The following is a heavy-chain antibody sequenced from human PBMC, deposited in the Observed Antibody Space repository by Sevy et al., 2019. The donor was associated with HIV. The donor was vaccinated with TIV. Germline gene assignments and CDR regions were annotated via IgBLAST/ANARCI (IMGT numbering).Heavy chain of an antibody. CDR3: ASQAPEWELGGGYFDY. V-gene: IGHV4-39*01. J-gene: IGHJ4*02. Sequence: SETLSLTCTVSGGSISSSSYHWGWIRQPPGKGLEWIGSIYYSGSTHYSPSLESRVTISVDTSKNLFSLKLTSVTAADTAVYYCASQAPEWELGGGYFDYWGQGTRVTVSS. CDR2: IYYSGST. CDR1: GGSISSSSYH. D-gene: IGHD1-26*01.